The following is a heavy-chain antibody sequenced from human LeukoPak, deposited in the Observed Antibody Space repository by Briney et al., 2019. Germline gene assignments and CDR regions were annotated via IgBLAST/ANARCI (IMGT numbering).Heavy chain of an antibody. CDR2: IYISGST. Sequence: SETLSLTCNVSGDSISSGSYYWSWIRQPAGKGLEWIGRIYISGSTNYNPSLKSRVTISVDTSKKQFSLKLSSVTAADTAVYYCARDGRRYYYDSSGYYPAYFDYWGQGTLVAVSS. J-gene: IGHJ4*02. CDR1: GDSISSGSYY. V-gene: IGHV4-61*02. D-gene: IGHD3-22*01. CDR3: ARDGRRYYYDSSGYYPAYFDY.